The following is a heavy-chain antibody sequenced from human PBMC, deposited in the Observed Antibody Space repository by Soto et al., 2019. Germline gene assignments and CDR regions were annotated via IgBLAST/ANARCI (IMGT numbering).Heavy chain of an antibody. CDR3: AGVTWLRGIDV. CDR2: TYYRSKWSF. J-gene: IGHJ6*02. Sequence: SQTLSLTCAISGDSVSSNSGAWNWIRQSPSRGLEWLGRTYYRSKWSFDYAPSVKSRVTIDPDTSKNQFSLHLDSLTPEDTAVYCCAGVTWLRGIDVWLQGTPVTVSS. CDR1: GDSVSSNSGA. D-gene: IGHD3-16*01. V-gene: IGHV6-1*01.